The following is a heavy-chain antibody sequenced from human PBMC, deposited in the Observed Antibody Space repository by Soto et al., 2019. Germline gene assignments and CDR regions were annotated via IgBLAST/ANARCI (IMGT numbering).Heavy chain of an antibody. D-gene: IGHD3-22*01. Sequence: ASVKVSCKTSGYTFSNYAISWVRQTPGQGLEWMGWVSPYNGIANYTQKFQGRVTMTTDTSTATAHMELTSLRSDDTAMYYCARGISLIMEDPAYWGEATLVTVSS. J-gene: IGHJ1*01. CDR2: VSPYNGIA. CDR3: ARGISLIMEDPAY. CDR1: GYTFSNYA. V-gene: IGHV1-18*04.